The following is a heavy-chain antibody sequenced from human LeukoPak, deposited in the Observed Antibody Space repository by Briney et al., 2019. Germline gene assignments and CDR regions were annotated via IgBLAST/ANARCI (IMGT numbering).Heavy chain of an antibody. J-gene: IGHJ4*02. Sequence: ASVKVSCKASGYTFTGYYMHWVRQAPGQGLEWMGWINPNSGGTNYAQKFLGRVTMTRDTSISTAYMELSRLRSDDTAVYYCASNVLLWFGELIDYWGQGTLVTVSS. V-gene: IGHV1-2*02. CDR3: ASNVLLWFGELIDY. CDR1: GYTFTGYY. CDR2: INPNSGGT. D-gene: IGHD3-10*01.